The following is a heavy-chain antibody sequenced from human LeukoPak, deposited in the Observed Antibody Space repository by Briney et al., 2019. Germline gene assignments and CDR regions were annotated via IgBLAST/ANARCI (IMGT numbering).Heavy chain of an antibody. CDR1: GFTFSSYA. CDR2: ISYDGSNK. D-gene: IGHD6-13*01. V-gene: IGHV3-30*14. J-gene: IGHJ4*02. CDR3: ATIGSTWEGY. Sequence: PGGSLRLSCAASGFTFSSYAMHWVRQAPGKGLEWVAVISYDGSNKYYADSVKGRFTISRDNSKNTLYLQMNSLRAEDTAVYYCATIGSTWEGYWGQGTLVTVSS.